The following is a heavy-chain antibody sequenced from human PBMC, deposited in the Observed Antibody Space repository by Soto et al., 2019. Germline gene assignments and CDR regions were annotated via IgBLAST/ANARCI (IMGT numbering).Heavy chain of an antibody. D-gene: IGHD6-13*01. V-gene: IGHV1-69*13. CDR1: GGTFSSYA. J-gene: IGHJ4*02. Sequence: SVKVSCEASGGTFSSYAISWVRQAPGLGLEWMGGIIPIFGTANYAQKFQGRVTITADESTSTAYMELSSLRSEDTAVYYCARARGEPSSSLYLPFDDWGQGTLVTVAS. CDR3: ARARGEPSSSLYLPFDD. CDR2: IIPIFGTA.